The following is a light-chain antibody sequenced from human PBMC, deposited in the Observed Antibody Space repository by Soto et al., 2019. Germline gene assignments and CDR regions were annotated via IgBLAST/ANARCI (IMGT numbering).Light chain of an antibody. J-gene: IGKJ4*01. CDR3: QQSYSIPLT. CDR2: TAS. V-gene: IGKV1-39*01. CDR1: QNIDSY. Sequence: DIQMAQSPSSLSASLGDRVTITCRASQNIDSYLDWYRQKPGKAPKLLIYTASNLQSGVPSRFSGSGSGTDFTLSISSLQAEDFATYYCQQSYSIPLTFGGGTKVDI.